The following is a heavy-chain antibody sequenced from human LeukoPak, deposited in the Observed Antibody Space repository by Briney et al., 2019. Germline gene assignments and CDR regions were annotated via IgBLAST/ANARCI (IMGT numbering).Heavy chain of an antibody. Sequence: SETLSLTCTVSGGSISSSSYYWGWIRQPPGEGLEWIGSIYYSGSTYYNPSLKSRVTISVDTSKNQFSLKLGSVTAADTAVYYCARVRPTDSSGYYAYYYYGMDVWGQGTTVTVSS. V-gene: IGHV4-39*07. CDR1: GGSISSSSYY. J-gene: IGHJ6*02. CDR3: ARVRPTDSSGYYAYYYYGMDV. D-gene: IGHD3-22*01. CDR2: IYYSGST.